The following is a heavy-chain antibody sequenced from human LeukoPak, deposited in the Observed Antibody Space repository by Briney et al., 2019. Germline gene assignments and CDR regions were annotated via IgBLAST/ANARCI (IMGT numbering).Heavy chain of an antibody. CDR1: GYTFTTYA. J-gene: IGHJ4*02. D-gene: IGHD6-13*01. V-gene: IGHV1-3*01. CDR3: ARGIAAAGRVY. Sequence: GASVKVSCKASGYTFTTYAMHWVRQAPGQRLEWMGWINAGNGNTKYSQRFQGRVTITRDTSASTAYMELSSLRSEDTAVYYCARGIAAAGRVYWGQGTLATVSS. CDR2: INAGNGNT.